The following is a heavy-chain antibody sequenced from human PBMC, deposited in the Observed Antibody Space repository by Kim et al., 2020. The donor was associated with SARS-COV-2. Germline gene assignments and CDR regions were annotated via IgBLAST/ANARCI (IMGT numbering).Heavy chain of an antibody. CDR3: ARNSPGVVGAYDYYYGMDV. CDR2: ISYDGSNK. V-gene: IGHV3-30*04. D-gene: IGHD1-26*01. J-gene: IGHJ6*02. CDR1: GFTFSSYA. Sequence: GGSLRLSCAASGFTFSSYAMHWVRQAPGKGLEWVAVISYDGSNKYYADSVKGRFTISRDNSKNTLYLQMNSLRAEDTAVYYCARNSPGVVGAYDYYYGMDVWGQGTTVTVSS.